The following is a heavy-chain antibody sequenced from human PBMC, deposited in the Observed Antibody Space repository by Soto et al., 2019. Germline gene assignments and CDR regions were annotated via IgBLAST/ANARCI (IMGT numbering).Heavy chain of an antibody. D-gene: IGHD3-16*01. CDR1: VFTFSSYS. CDR3: ARDQGGFDP. J-gene: IGHJ5*02. Sequence: WWSLRLSSAATVFTFSSYSMNWFRQAPGKGLEWVSSISSSSSYIYYADSVKGRFTIDRDNAKNSLYLQMNSLRAEDTAVYYCARDQGGFDPWGQGTLVTVSS. V-gene: IGHV3-21*01. CDR2: ISSSSSYI.